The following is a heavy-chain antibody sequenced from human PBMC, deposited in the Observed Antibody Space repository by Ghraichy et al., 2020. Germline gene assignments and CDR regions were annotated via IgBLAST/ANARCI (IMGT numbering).Heavy chain of an antibody. J-gene: IGHJ6*02. CDR2: ISSSSSYI. D-gene: IGHD3-10*01. CDR3: ARVSITYYGMDV. Sequence: LSLTCAASGFTFSSYSMNWVRQAPGKGLEWVSSISSSSSYIYYADSVKGRFTISRDNAKNSLYLQMNSLRAEDTAVYYCARVSITYYGMDVWGQGTTVTVSS. CDR1: GFTFSSYS. V-gene: IGHV3-21*01.